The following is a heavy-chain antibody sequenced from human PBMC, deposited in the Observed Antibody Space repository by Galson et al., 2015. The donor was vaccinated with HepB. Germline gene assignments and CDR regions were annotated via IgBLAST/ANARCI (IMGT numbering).Heavy chain of an antibody. V-gene: IGHV1-46*03. D-gene: IGHD2-2*01. J-gene: IGHJ4*02. CDR1: GYTFATYF. CDR2: IDPSNAAT. CDR3: AREAPGTLYFDY. Sequence: SVKVSCKASGYTFATYFLHWVRQAPGQGLEYVGMIDPSNAATNFAQRFQGRATMTRDTSTSTVYMDLSGLTSEDTAVYYCAREAPGTLYFDYWGQGTLVTVSS.